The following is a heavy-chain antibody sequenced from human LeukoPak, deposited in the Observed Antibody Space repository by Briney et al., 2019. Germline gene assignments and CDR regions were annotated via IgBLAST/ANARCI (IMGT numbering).Heavy chain of an antibody. V-gene: IGHV4-4*07. D-gene: IGHD3-9*01. CDR1: GGSISSYY. J-gene: IGHJ4*02. Sequence: SETLSLTCTVSGGSISSYYWSWIRQPAGKGLEWIGRIYTSGSTNYNPSLKSRVTMSVDTSKNQFSLKLSSVTAADTAVYYCAREGDILTGYYLFDYWGQGTLVTVSS. CDR2: IYTSGST. CDR3: AREGDILTGYYLFDY.